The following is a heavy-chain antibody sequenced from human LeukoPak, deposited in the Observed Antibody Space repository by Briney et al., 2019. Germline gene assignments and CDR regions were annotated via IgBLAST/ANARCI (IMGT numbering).Heavy chain of an antibody. CDR1: GFTFSSYS. V-gene: IGHV3-48*02. CDR3: ARDASGWGFTDY. J-gene: IGHJ4*02. CDR2: ISSSYSTM. Sequence: GALRLSCAASGFTFSSYSMNWVRQAPGKGLEWVSYISSSYSTMYYADSVRGRFTISRDNAKNSLYLQMNSLRDEDTAVYYCARDASGWGFTDYWGQGTLVTVSS. D-gene: IGHD6-19*01.